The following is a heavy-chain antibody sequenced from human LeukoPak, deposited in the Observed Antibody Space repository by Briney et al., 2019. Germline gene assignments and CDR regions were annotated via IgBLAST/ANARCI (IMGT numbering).Heavy chain of an antibody. Sequence: ASVKVSCKASGYTFTSYGISWVRQAPGQGLEWMGWISAYNGNTNYAQKLQGRVTMTTDTSTSTAYMELRSLRSDDTAVYYCARDGARIAAAGRAFDYWGQGTLVTVSS. J-gene: IGHJ4*02. V-gene: IGHV1-18*01. CDR3: ARDGARIAAAGRAFDY. CDR1: GYTFTSYG. D-gene: IGHD6-13*01. CDR2: ISAYNGNT.